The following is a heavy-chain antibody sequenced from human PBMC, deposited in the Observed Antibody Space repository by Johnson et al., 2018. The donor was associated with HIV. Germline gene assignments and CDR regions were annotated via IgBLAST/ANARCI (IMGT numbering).Heavy chain of an antibody. D-gene: IGHD5-24*01. V-gene: IGHV3-30*04. CDR2: ISYDGSNK. CDR3: ARGEGMATILS. Sequence: QVQLVESGGGVVQPGRSLRLSCAASGFTFSSYAMHWVRQAPGKGLEWAAVISYDGSNKYYADSVKGRFTISRDNAKNSLYLQMNSLRAEDTAVYYCARGEGMATILSWGQGTMVTVSS. CDR1: GFTFSSYA. J-gene: IGHJ3*01.